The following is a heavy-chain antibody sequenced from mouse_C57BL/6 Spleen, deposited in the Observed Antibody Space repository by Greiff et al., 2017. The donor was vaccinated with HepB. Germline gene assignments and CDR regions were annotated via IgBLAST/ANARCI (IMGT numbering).Heavy chain of an antibody. J-gene: IGHJ3*01. V-gene: IGHV3-6*01. CDR2: ISYDGSN. CDR1: GYSITSGYY. CDR3: ATLFAY. Sequence: EVQLQQSGPGLVKPSQSLSLTCSVTGYSITSGYYWNWIRQFPGNKLEWMGYISYDGSNNYNPSLKNRISITRDTSKNQFFLKLNSVTTEDTATYYCATLFAYWGQGTLVTVSA.